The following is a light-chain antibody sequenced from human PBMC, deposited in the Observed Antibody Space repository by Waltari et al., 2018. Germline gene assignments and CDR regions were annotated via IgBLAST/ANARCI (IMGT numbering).Light chain of an antibody. CDR3: GSWDSSLSAYV. CDR2: DNT. CDR1: SSNIGSEY. V-gene: IGLV1-51*01. J-gene: IGLJ1*01. Sequence: QSVLTQPPSVSAAPGQQISISCSGSSSNIGSEYVSWYRQFPGTAPHLLISDNTDRPSGIPARFAGSKSGTSATLGITGLQTGDEADYYCGSWDSSLSAYVFGSGTKVTVL.